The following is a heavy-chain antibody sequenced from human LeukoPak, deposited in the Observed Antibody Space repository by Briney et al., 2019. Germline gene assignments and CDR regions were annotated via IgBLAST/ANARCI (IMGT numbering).Heavy chain of an antibody. Sequence: SETLSLTCTVSGGSISSYYWSWIRQPPGKGLEWIGYIYYGGSTNYNPSLKSRVTISVDTSKNQFSLKLSSVTAADTAVYYCAREDPYYYYYMDVWGKGTTVTVSS. CDR1: GGSISSYY. CDR2: IYYGGST. V-gene: IGHV4-59*01. CDR3: AREDPYYYYYMDV. J-gene: IGHJ6*03.